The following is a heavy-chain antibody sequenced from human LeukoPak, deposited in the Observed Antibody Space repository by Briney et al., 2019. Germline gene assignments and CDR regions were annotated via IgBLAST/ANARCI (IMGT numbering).Heavy chain of an antibody. J-gene: IGHJ2*01. D-gene: IGHD3-3*01. CDR2: TKQDGSEK. CDR3: ARERLGDDIYFDL. CDR1: GYSISSGYD. Sequence: PSETLSLTCTVSGYSISSGYDWGWMRQAPGKGLEWVANTKQDGSEKYYVDSVRGRFTISRDNAKNSLFLQMNSLRAEDTAVYFCARERLGDDIYFDLWGRGTLVTVSS. V-gene: IGHV3-7*01.